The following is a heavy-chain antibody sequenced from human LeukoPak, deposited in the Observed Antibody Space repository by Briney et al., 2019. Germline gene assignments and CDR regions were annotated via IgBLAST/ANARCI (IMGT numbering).Heavy chain of an antibody. D-gene: IGHD2-15*01. Sequence: GGSLRLSCAASGFTFSSDWMHWVRQDPGKGLEWVSHINSDGSITTYADSVKGRFTISRDNAKNTLYLQMNSLRAEDTAVYYCARAKVGYCSGANCQNWFDPWGQGTLVTVSS. J-gene: IGHJ5*02. CDR1: GFTFSSDW. CDR2: INSDGSIT. V-gene: IGHV3-74*01. CDR3: ARAKVGYCSGANCQNWFDP.